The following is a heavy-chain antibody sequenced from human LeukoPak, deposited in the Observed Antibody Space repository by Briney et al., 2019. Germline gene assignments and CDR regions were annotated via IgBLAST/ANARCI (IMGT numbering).Heavy chain of an antibody. CDR2: IIPIFGTA. CDR3: ARGGAMVRGVIINSIYYYYMDV. J-gene: IGHJ6*03. D-gene: IGHD3-10*01. CDR1: GGTFSSYA. Sequence: GASVKVSCKASGGTFSSYAISWVRQAPGQGLEWMGGIIPIFGTANYAQKFQGRVTITADESTSTAYMELSSLRSEDTAVYYCARGGAMVRGVIINSIYYYYMDVWGKGTTVTISS. V-gene: IGHV1-69*13.